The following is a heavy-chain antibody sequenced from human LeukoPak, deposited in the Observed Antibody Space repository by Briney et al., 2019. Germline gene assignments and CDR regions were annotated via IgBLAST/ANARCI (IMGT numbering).Heavy chain of an antibody. CDR1: GYTFINFF. V-gene: IGHV1-2*02. D-gene: IGHD6-19*01. Sequence: ASVKVSCKASGYTFINFFMHWVRQAPGQGLDWMGWINPNSGGTNLAQKFQGRVTMTRDTSISTAYMELSSLRSDDTAVYFCARGTEGGSGWDLTYWGQGTLVTVSS. CDR2: INPNSGGT. J-gene: IGHJ4*02. CDR3: ARGTEGGSGWDLTY.